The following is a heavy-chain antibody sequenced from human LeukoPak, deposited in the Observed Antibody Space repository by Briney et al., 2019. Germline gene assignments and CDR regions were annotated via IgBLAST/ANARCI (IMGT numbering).Heavy chain of an antibody. CDR3: ARDLDITEKTSDFDY. D-gene: IGHD1/OR15-1a*01. CDR2: ISYDGSNK. CDR1: GFTFSTYA. V-gene: IGHV3-30-3*01. Sequence: RGGSLRLSCAASGFTFSTYAIHWVRQAPGKGLEWVGLISYDGSNKYYADSVKGRFTISRDNSKNTLYLQMSGLRAEDTAVYYCARDLDITEKTSDFDYWGQGTLVTVSS. J-gene: IGHJ4*02.